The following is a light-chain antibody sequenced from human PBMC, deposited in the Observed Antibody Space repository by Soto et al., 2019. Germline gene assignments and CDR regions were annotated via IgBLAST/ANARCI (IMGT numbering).Light chain of an antibody. J-gene: IGKJ1*01. CDR1: QDIGDH. Sequence: DIQMTQSPSAMSAAVGDRVTITCRASQDIGDHLGWFQQKPGKAPKRLIYSASSLDSGVPSRFSATGSGTEFTFTISSLQTEDFATYYCQLHTTYPRPFGQGTKVEVK. V-gene: IGKV1-17*03. CDR3: QLHTTYPRP. CDR2: SAS.